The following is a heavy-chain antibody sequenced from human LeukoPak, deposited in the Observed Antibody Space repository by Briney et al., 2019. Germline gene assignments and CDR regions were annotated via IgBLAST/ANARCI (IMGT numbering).Heavy chain of an antibody. CDR3: ARGRGVKDY. D-gene: IGHD1-26*01. CDR2: INHSGST. CDR1: GGSFSGYY. J-gene: IGHJ4*02. Sequence: SETLSLTCAVYGGSFSGYYWSWIRQPPGKGLEWIGEINHSGSTNYNPSLKSRVTISVDTSKNQFSLNLSSVTAADTAVYYCARGRGVKDYWGQGTLVTVSS. V-gene: IGHV4-34*01.